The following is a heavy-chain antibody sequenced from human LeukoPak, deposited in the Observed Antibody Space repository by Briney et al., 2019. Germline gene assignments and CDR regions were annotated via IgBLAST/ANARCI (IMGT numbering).Heavy chain of an antibody. CDR2: ISSSGSTI. D-gene: IGHD3-22*01. Sequence: GGSLRLSCAASGFTFSSYEMYWVRQAPGKGLEWVSYISSSGSTIYYADSVKGRFTISRDNAKNSLYLQMNSLRAEDTAVYYCARDLQYYYDSSGLDDYWGQGTLVTVSS. J-gene: IGHJ4*02. CDR3: ARDLQYYYDSSGLDDY. V-gene: IGHV3-48*03. CDR1: GFTFSSYE.